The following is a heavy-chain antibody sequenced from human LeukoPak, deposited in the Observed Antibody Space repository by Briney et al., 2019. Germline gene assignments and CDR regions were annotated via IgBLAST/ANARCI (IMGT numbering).Heavy chain of an antibody. CDR1: GYTFTDYY. CDR3: ARGGSDSSGYYPRDFDY. J-gene: IGHJ4*02. V-gene: IGHV1-2*02. Sequence: ASVKVSCKASGYTFTDYYVHWVRQAPGQGLEWMGWINPKSGGTIYAQKFQGRVTMTRDTSISTAYMELSRLISDDTAVYYCARGGSDSSGYYPRDFDYWGQGTLVTVSS. CDR2: INPKSGGT. D-gene: IGHD3-22*01.